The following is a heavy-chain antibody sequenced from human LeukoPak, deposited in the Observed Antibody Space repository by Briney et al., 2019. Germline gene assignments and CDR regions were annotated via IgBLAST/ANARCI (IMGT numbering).Heavy chain of an antibody. Sequence: GGSLRLSCAASGFTFSSYGMHWVRQAPGEGLEWVAVISYDGSNKYYADSVKGRFTISRDNSKNTLYLQMNSLRAEDTAVYYCAKDHLRYFDSNLFDYWGQGTLVTVSS. J-gene: IGHJ4*02. CDR2: ISYDGSNK. CDR3: AKDHLRYFDSNLFDY. V-gene: IGHV3-30*18. D-gene: IGHD3-9*01. CDR1: GFTFSSYG.